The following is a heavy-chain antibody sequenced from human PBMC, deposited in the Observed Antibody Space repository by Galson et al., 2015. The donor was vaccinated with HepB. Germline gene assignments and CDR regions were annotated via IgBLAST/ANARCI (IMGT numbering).Heavy chain of an antibody. J-gene: IGHJ4*02. CDR1: GNRFTTYW. V-gene: IGHV5-51*03. CDR2: IYAGDSDT. CDR3: ARLFDGANGDY. Sequence: QSGAEVKKPGESLKISCKGFGNRFTTYWIGWVRQMPGKGLEWMGIIYAGDSDTRYNPSFQGQVTMSADKSISTAYLQWSSLKASDTAMYYCARLFDGANGDYWGQGTLVTVSS. D-gene: IGHD4/OR15-4a*01.